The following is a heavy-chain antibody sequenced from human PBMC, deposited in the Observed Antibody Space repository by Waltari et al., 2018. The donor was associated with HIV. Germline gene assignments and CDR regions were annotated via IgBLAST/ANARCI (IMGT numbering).Heavy chain of an antibody. D-gene: IGHD5-18*01. Sequence: QLQLQESGPGLVKPSETLSLTCSVSGGSIRRSSYYWGWVRQPPGTGLEWIGSIYYSGSTYYNPSLKSRVTISVDTSKNQFSLNLNSVTAADTAVYFCAKHMTALVPFDYWGQGTLVTVSS. CDR3: AKHMTALVPFDY. CDR2: IYYSGST. CDR1: GGSIRRSSYY. J-gene: IGHJ4*02. V-gene: IGHV4-39*01.